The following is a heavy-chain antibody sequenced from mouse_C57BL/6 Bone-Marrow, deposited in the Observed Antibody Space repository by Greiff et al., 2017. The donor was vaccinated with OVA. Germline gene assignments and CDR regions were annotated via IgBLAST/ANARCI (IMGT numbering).Heavy chain of an antibody. CDR1: GYTFTDYE. J-gene: IGHJ1*03. CDR3: TRNTTVGHWYFDV. V-gene: IGHV1-15*01. CDR2: IDPETGGT. D-gene: IGHD1-1*01. Sequence: QVQLKQSGAELVRPGASVTLSCKASGYTFTDYEMHWVKQTPVHGLEWIGAIDPETGGTAYNQKFKGKAILTADKSSSTAYMELRSLTSEDSAVYYCTRNTTVGHWYFDVWGTGTTVTVSS.